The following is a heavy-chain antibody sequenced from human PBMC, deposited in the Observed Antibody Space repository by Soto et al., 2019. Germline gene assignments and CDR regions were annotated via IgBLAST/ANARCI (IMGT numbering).Heavy chain of an antibody. CDR2: INPNSGGT. CDR3: AREGPDHDILTGYASDYYYYGMDV. J-gene: IGHJ6*02. Sequence: ASVKVSCKASGYTFTGYYMRWVRQAPGQGLEWMGWINPNSGGTNYAQKFQGWVTMTRDTSIRTAYMELSRLRSDDTAVYYCAREGPDHDILTGYASDYYYYGMDVWGQGTTVTVSS. D-gene: IGHD3-9*01. CDR1: GYTFTGYY. V-gene: IGHV1-2*04.